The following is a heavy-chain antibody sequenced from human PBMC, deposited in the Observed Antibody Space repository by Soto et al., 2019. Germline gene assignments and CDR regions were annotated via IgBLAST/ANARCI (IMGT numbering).Heavy chain of an antibody. CDR1: CGYISGYY. CDR2: IYYTGNT. D-gene: IGHD3-10*02. CDR3: ARGGACSKWLDP. Sequence: SDTLSLTCTVSCGYISGYYWSRISQPPGKGLEWIGYIYYTGNTIYNPSLNSRVTMSVDTSKNQFSLHLNYVTAADTAVYYCARGGACSKWLDPWGQGTLVTVSS. V-gene: IGHV4-59*07. J-gene: IGHJ5*02.